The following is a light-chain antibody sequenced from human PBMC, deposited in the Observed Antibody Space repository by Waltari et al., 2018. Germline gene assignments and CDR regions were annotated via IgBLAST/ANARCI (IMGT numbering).Light chain of an antibody. Sequence: DIQMTQSPSAMSASVGDRVTITCRASQDITNRLAWFQQKPGKVPERLIYTASSLQSGVPSRFSGSGSGTEFTLTISSLQPEDFATYYCLQHNSYPLSFGGGTKVEIK. J-gene: IGKJ4*01. CDR3: LQHNSYPLS. CDR1: QDITNR. CDR2: TAS. V-gene: IGKV1-17*03.